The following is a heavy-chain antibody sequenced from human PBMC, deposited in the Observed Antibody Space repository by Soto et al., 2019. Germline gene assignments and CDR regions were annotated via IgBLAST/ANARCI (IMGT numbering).Heavy chain of an antibody. D-gene: IGHD3-10*01. CDR1: GFTFSSYW. CDR3: ARVGPNGFGEFDI. J-gene: IGHJ3*02. CDR2: IKQDGSEK. Sequence: CSLRLSCAASGFTFSSYWMSWVRQAPGKGLEWVANIKQDGSEKYYVDSVKGRFTISRDNAKNSLYLQMNSLRAEDTAVYYCARVGPNGFGEFDIWGQGTMVTVSS. V-gene: IGHV3-7*01.